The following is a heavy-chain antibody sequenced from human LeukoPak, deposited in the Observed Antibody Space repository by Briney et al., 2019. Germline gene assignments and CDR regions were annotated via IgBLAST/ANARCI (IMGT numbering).Heavy chain of an antibody. CDR3: ARMNYVSSGWGAPFDY. D-gene: IGHD1-7*01. Sequence: GGSLRLSCTASGFTFSGYSMNWVRQAPGKGLEWISYIRSSGSTIYYADSMKGRFTISRDNAKNSLYLQMNSLRAEDTAVYYCARMNYVSSGWGAPFDYWGQGTLVTVSS. CDR1: GFTFSGYS. CDR2: IRSSGSTI. J-gene: IGHJ4*02. V-gene: IGHV3-48*04.